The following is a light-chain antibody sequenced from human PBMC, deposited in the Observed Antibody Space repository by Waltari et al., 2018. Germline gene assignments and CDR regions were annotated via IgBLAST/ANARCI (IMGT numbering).Light chain of an antibody. J-gene: IGKJ3*01. CDR1: QSIRTY. CDR3: HQTYNTPCT. Sequence: DIQMTQSPSSLSASVGDRVTITCRTSQSIRTYVNWYQQKPGKVPRRLIFSASTLQTGVPSRFSGSGSGTDFTLTVTSLQPEDFASYYCHQTYNTPCTVGPGTIVEIK. V-gene: IGKV1-39*01. CDR2: SAS.